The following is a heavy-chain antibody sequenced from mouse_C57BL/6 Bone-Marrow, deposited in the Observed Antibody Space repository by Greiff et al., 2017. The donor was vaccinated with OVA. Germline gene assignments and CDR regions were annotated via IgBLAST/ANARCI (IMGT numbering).Heavy chain of an antibody. V-gene: IGHV1-54*01. CDR3: ARYGSSLFAY. Sequence: QVQLQQSGAELVRPGTSVKVSCKASGYAFTNYLIERVKQRPGQGLEWIGVINPGSGGTNYNEKFKGKATLTADTSSSTTYMQLSSLTSEDSAVYFGARYGSSLFAYWGQGTLVTVSA. J-gene: IGHJ3*01. D-gene: IGHD1-1*01. CDR2: INPGSGGT. CDR1: GYAFTNYL.